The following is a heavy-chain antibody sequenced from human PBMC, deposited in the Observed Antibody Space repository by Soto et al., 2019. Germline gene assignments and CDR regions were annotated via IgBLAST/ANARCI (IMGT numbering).Heavy chain of an antibody. CDR1: GGTFSSYA. CDR3: ARDLGRGWYNY. D-gene: IGHD6-19*01. V-gene: IGHV1-69*01. Sequence: QVQLVQSGAEVQKPGSSVTVSCKASGGTFSSYAFSWVRQASGQGLEWMGGIIPIFGTTNYAQNFQGRVTIAADESTTTAYMELSSLRSEDTAVYFCARDLGRGWYNYWGQGTLVTVSS. J-gene: IGHJ4*02. CDR2: IIPIFGTT.